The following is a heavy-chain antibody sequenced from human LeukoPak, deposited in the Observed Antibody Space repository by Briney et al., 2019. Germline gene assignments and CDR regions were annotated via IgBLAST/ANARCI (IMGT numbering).Heavy chain of an antibody. V-gene: IGHV1-2*02. Sequence: GASVKVSLYSSAYTFTVFHIHRVRQAPGQGLEWMGWINPNSGGTNYAQKFQGRVTMTRDTSISTAYMELSRLRSDDTAVYYCARIPYCDFDFWYQGTRVTVSS. CDR1: AYTFTVFH. J-gene: IGHJ4*02. CDR3: ARIPYCDFDF. D-gene: IGHD1-26*01. CDR2: INPNSGGT.